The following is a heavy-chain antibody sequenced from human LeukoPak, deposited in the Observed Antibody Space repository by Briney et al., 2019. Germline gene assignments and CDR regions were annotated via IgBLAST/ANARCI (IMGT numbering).Heavy chain of an antibody. V-gene: IGHV3-30*02. Sequence: PGGSLRLSCAASGFTFSSYGMHWVRQAPGKGLEWVAFIRYDGSNKYYADSVKGRFTISRDNSKNTLYLQMNSLRAEDTAVYYCARGGAAAARKRGIDYWGQGTLVTVSS. J-gene: IGHJ4*02. D-gene: IGHD6-13*01. CDR2: IRYDGSNK. CDR3: ARGGAAAARKRGIDY. CDR1: GFTFSSYG.